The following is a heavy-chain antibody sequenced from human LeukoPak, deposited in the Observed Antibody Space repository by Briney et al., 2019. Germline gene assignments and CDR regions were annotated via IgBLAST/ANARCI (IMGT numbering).Heavy chain of an antibody. J-gene: IGHJ4*02. CDR2: FYHSGNS. Sequence: SETLSLTCTVSGYSISSGYYWGWIRQPPGKGLEWIGIFYHSGNSYYNPSLKSRVTISLDTSKNQFSLKLNSVTAADTAVYYCARVGSDWTSDRHFDYWGQGTLVTVSS. D-gene: IGHD6-19*01. CDR1: GYSISSGYY. V-gene: IGHV4-38-2*02. CDR3: ARVGSDWTSDRHFDY.